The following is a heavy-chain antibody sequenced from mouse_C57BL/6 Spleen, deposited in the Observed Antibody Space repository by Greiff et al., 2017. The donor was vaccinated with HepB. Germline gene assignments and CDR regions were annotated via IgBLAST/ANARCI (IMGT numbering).Heavy chain of an antibody. CDR1: GFNIKDDY. J-gene: IGHJ3*01. Sequence: VQLQQSGAELVRPGASVKLSCTASGFNIKDDYMHWVKQRPEQGLEWIGWIDPENGDTEYASKFQGKATITADTSSNTAYLQLSSLTSEDTAVYYCTPFITTGFAYWGQGTLVTVSA. D-gene: IGHD1-1*01. V-gene: IGHV14-4*01. CDR2: IDPENGDT. CDR3: TPFITTGFAY.